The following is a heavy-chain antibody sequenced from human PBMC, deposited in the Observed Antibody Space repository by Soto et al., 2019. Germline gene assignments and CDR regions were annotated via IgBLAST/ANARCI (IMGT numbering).Heavy chain of an antibody. Sequence: GGSLRLSCAASGFTFSSYEMNWVRQAPGKGLEWVSYISSSGSTIYYADSVKGRFTISRDNAKNSLYLQMNSLRAEDTAVYYCASLYNWNYDYWGQGTLVTVSS. V-gene: IGHV3-48*03. J-gene: IGHJ4*02. CDR3: ASLYNWNYDY. CDR1: GFTFSSYE. CDR2: ISSSGSTI. D-gene: IGHD1-7*01.